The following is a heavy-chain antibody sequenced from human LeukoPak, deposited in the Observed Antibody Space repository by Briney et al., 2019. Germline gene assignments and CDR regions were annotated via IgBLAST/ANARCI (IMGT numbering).Heavy chain of an antibody. CDR2: ISAYNGNT. D-gene: IGHD3-3*01. CDR3: ARDGFLEWLRYYYGMDV. V-gene: IGHV1-18*01. J-gene: IGHJ6*02. Sequence: RAAVKVSCKASGYTFTSYGISWVRQAPGQGLEWMGWISAYNGNTNYAQKLQGRVTMTTDTSTSTAYMELRSLRSADTAVYYCARDGFLEWLRYYYGMDVWGQGTTVTVSS. CDR1: GYTFTSYG.